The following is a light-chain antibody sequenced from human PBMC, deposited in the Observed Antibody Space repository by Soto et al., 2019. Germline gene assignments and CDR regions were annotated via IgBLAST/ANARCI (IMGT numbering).Light chain of an antibody. CDR3: CSFASSRTYV. CDR2: EGS. Sequence: QSVLTQPASVSGSPGQSITISCTGTSSDVGSSNLVSWYQQHPGKAPKVMIFEGSQRPSGVSHRFSGSNSGNTASLTISGLQAEDEADYYCCSFASSRTYVFGTGTKLTVL. J-gene: IGLJ1*01. V-gene: IGLV2-23*01. CDR1: SSDVGSSNL.